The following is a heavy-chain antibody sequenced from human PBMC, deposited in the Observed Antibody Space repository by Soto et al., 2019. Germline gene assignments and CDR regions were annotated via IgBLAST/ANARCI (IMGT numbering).Heavy chain of an antibody. CDR1: GSFFGTDK. D-gene: IGHD3-10*02. V-gene: IGHV3-21*06. J-gene: IGHJ3*01. CDR2: VSSASTHI. CDR3: VIAYHEAHYYVVTYAFDL. Sequence: GGSLTPSCEPSGSFFGTDKMNWVRQVAGKGLEWVASVSSASTHIFHANSLKGPFFTHTDNLKNPLSLQLTSQRDEDPAINFCVIAYHEAHYYVVTYAFDLWGRGAMVTVSS.